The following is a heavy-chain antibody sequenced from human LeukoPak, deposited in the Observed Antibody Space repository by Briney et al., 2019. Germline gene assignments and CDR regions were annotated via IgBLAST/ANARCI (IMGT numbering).Heavy chain of an antibody. D-gene: IGHD4-17*01. CDR3: ATSVTRYYFDY. V-gene: IGHV4-30-4*01. Sequence: SETLSLTCTVSGGSISSGDYSWSWIRQPPGKGLEWIGYIYYSGSTYYNPSLKSRVTISVDTSKNQFSLKLSSVTAADTAVYYCATSVTRYYFDYWGQGTLVTVSS. CDR2: IYYSGST. CDR1: GGSISSGDYS. J-gene: IGHJ4*02.